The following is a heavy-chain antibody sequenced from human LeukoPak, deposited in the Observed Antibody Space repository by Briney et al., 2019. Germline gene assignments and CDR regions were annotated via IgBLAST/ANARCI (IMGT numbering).Heavy chain of an antibody. Sequence: RSSETLSLTCAVYGGSFSGYYWSWIRQPPGKGLEWIGEINHSGSTNYNPSLKSRVTISVDTSKNQFSLKLSSVTAADTAVYYCARGEVTRRVEYWGQGTLVTVSS. V-gene: IGHV4-34*01. CDR2: INHSGST. D-gene: IGHD5-18*01. CDR3: ARGEVTRRVEY. CDR1: GGSFSGYY. J-gene: IGHJ4*02.